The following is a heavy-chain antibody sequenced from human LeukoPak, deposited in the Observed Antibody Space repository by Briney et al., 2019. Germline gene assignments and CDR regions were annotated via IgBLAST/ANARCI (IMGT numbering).Heavy chain of an antibody. J-gene: IGHJ6*03. CDR1: GFTFSSYA. D-gene: IGHD6-6*01. Sequence: GGSLRLSCAASGFTFSSYAMGWVHQAPGKGLEWVSAISGSGGSTYYADSVKGRFTISRDNSKNTLYLQMNSLRAEDTAVYYCAKDGDSSSSGYYYFYMDVWGKGTTVTVSS. CDR2: ISGSGGST. V-gene: IGHV3-23*01. CDR3: AKDGDSSSSGYYYFYMDV.